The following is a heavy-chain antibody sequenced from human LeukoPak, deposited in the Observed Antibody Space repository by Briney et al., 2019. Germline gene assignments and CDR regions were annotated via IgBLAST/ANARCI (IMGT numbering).Heavy chain of an antibody. D-gene: IGHD3-16*01. V-gene: IGHV1-18*01. CDR3: ARDYGSFDDY. Sequence: ASVKLPYKASGYTYTSCGIRWARQPSGQGRELMRWIGAHNSNTNYAQKLQGRGTMTTDTSTRTAYMELRSLRSDDTAVYYCARDYGSFDDYWGQGTLVTVSS. CDR1: GYTYTSCG. J-gene: IGHJ4*02. CDR2: IGAHNSNT.